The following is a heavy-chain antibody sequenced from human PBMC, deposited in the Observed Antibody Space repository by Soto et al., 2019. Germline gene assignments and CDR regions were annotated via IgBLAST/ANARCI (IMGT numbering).Heavy chain of an antibody. D-gene: IGHD5-18*01. CDR2: ISAYNGNT. V-gene: IGHV1-18*01. CDR3: ARVDTAMGTTFDY. Sequence: ASVKVSCKASGYTFTSYGISWVRQAPGQGLEWMGWISAYNGNTNYAQKLQGRVTITTDKSTSTAYMELSSLRSDDTAVYYCARVDTAMGTTFDYWGQGTLVTVSS. J-gene: IGHJ4*02. CDR1: GYTFTSYG.